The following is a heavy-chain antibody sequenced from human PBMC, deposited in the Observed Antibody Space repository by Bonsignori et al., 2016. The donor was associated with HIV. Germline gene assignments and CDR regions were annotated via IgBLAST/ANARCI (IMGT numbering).Heavy chain of an antibody. CDR1: GFTFSGYA. J-gene: IGHJ4*02. V-gene: IGHV3-23*01. Sequence: EVQLLESGGGLVQPGGSLRLSCAASGFTFSGYAMSWVRQAPGKGLEWISSISTSGRSTYYADSVKGRFTVSRDSSKNTVSLQMNSLRGEDTAVYFCAKETEYSSSAFDYWGRGNTGHR. CDR2: ISTSGRST. D-gene: IGHD6-6*01. CDR3: AKETEYSSSAFDY.